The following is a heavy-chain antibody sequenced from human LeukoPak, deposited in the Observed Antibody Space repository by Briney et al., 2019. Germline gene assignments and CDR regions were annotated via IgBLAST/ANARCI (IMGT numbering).Heavy chain of an antibody. V-gene: IGHV1-8*01. CDR1: GYTFTNFD. Sequence: ASVKVSCKASGYTFTNFDINWVRQAPGQGLEWMGWMNPVTGDAGSTQKFQGRVTLTRDTSISTAYMELSSLTSDDTAFYYCARAPMGTAAFYWGQGTLVTVSS. CDR3: ARAPMGTAAFY. J-gene: IGHJ4*02. CDR2: MNPVTGDA. D-gene: IGHD2-2*01.